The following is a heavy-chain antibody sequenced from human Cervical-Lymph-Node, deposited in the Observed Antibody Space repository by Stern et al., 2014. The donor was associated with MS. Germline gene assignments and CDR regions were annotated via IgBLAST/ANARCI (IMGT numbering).Heavy chain of an antibody. Sequence: VQLEESGPGLVKPSETLSLTCTVSGASISSSSYYWGWIRQPPGKGLEWIGSMSYSGSTHYNPSVRSRVTISIDTPKNHCSLKLSSVTAADTAVYYCARPRTGGSWPPDGSDIWGQGTMVTVSS. CDR2: MSYSGST. V-gene: IGHV4-39*02. J-gene: IGHJ3*02. CDR1: GASISSSSYY. D-gene: IGHD6-13*01. CDR3: ARPRTGGSWPPDGSDI.